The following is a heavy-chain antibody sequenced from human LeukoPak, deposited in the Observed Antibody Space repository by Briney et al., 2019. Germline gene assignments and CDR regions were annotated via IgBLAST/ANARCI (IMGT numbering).Heavy chain of an antibody. CDR2: ISSRGGPI. CDR1: GFAFSSYE. D-gene: IGHD1-7*01. CDR3: AKDASGGAGTTPEFDY. J-gene: IGHJ4*02. Sequence: GGSLRLSCAASGFAFSSYEMNWVRQAPGKGLEWVSYISSRGGPIYYADSVKGRFTISRDNSKNTLYLQMNSLRAEDTAVYYCAKDASGGAGTTPEFDYWGQGTLVTVSS. V-gene: IGHV3-48*03.